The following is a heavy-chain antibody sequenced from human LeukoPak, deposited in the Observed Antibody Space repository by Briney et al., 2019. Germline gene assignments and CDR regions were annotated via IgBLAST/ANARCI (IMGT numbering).Heavy chain of an antibody. CDR2: MNPISGNA. D-gene: IGHD3-22*01. CDR1: GYTFTSYD. Sequence: ASVKVSCKASGYTFTSYDINWVRQATGQGLEWMGWMNPISGNAGHAQKFQGRVTITADESTSTAYMELSRLRSDDTAVYYCARTYYYDSSGYYYWANLRGAFDIWGQGTMVTVSS. CDR3: ARTYYYDSSGYYYWANLRGAFDI. V-gene: IGHV1-8*01. J-gene: IGHJ3*02.